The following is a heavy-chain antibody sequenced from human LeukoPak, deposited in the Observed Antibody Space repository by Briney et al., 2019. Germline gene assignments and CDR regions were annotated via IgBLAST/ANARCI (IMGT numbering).Heavy chain of an antibody. CDR1: GFTFHTYA. J-gene: IGHJ4*02. Sequence: GGSLRLSCEASGFTFHTYAMSWVRQAPWKGLEWVSAVSTTGASTYYADSVKGRFTISRDNSKNTLSLQMDSLRVEDTALYYCAKDWTTVVTPKGYYFDSWGEGTLVTVSS. CDR3: AKDWTTVVTPKGYYFDS. CDR2: VSTTGAST. V-gene: IGHV3-23*01. D-gene: IGHD4-23*01.